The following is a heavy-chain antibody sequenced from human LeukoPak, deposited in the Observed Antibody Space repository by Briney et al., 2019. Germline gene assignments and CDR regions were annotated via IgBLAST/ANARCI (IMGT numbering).Heavy chain of an antibody. D-gene: IGHD4-17*01. CDR3: ARDRYGDYSSDY. Sequence: PGRSLRLSCAASGFTFSSYSMNWVRQAPGKGLEWVSSISSSSSYIYYADSVKGRFTISRDNAKNSLYLQMNSLRAEDTAVYYCARDRYGDYSSDYWGQGTLVTVSS. CDR1: GFTFSSYS. V-gene: IGHV3-21*01. CDR2: ISSSSSYI. J-gene: IGHJ4*02.